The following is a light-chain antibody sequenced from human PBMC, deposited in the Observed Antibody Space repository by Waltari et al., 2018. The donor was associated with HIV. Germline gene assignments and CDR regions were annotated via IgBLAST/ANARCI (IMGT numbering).Light chain of an antibody. J-gene: IGKJ3*01. CDR1: QSVSTW. Sequence: DIQMTQSPSTLSASVGDRVTLTCRASQSVSTWLAWYQQKPGKAPKLVIYKTSSLETGVPSRFSGSGSGTEFTLTISDLHPDDFATYYCQQMNSFSFGPGTKVEI. V-gene: IGKV1-5*03. CDR2: KTS. CDR3: QQMNSFS.